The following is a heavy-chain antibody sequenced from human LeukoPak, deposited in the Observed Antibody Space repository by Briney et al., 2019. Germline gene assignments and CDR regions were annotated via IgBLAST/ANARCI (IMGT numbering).Heavy chain of an antibody. CDR1: GYTFTGYY. J-gene: IGHJ4*02. CDR2: INPNSGGT. D-gene: IGHD6-13*01. CDR3: ARRGIAAAGMDY. V-gene: IGHV1-2*04. Sequence: ASVKVSCKASGYTFTGYYMHWVRQAAGQGLEWMGWINPNSGGTNYAQKFQGWVTMTRDTSISTAYMELSRLRSDDTAVYYCARRGIAAAGMDYWGQGTLVTVSS.